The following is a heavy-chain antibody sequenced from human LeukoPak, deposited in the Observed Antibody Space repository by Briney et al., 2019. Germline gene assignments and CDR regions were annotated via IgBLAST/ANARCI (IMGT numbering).Heavy chain of an antibody. Sequence: ASVKVSCKASGGTFSSYAMHWVRQAPGQRLEWMGWINAGNGNTKYSQKFQGRVTITRDTSASTAYMELSSLRSEDTAVYYCATEAGSTSRMVYGMDVWGQGTTVTVSS. J-gene: IGHJ6*02. CDR3: ATEAGSTSRMVYGMDV. D-gene: IGHD2-2*01. V-gene: IGHV1-3*01. CDR1: GGTFSSYA. CDR2: INAGNGNT.